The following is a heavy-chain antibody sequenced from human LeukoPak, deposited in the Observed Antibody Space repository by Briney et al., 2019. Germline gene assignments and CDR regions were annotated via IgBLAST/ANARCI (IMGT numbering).Heavy chain of an antibody. V-gene: IGHV4-34*01. CDR3: ARTGLVVPAAPNNNWFDP. D-gene: IGHD2-2*01. CDR2: INHSGST. J-gene: IGHJ5*02. CDR1: GGSFSGYY. Sequence: SETLSLTCAVYGGSFSGYYWSWICQPPGKGLEWIGEINHSGSTNYNPSLKSRVTISVDTSKNQFSLKLSSVTAADTAVYYCARTGLVVPAAPNNNWFDPWGQGTLVTVSS.